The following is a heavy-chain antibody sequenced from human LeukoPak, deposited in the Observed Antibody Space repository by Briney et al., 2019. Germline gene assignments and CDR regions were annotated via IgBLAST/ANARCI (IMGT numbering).Heavy chain of an antibody. CDR2: IKSKTDGGTT. V-gene: IGHV3-15*01. CDR3: TTGLRNYDILTGYYLVHAFDI. Sequence: GGSLRLSCAASGFTFSNAWMSWVRQAPGKGLEWVGRIKSKTDGGTTDYAATVKGRFTISRDDSKNMLYLQMNSLKPEDTAVYYCTTGLRNYDILTGYYLVHAFDIWGQGTMVTVSS. D-gene: IGHD3-9*01. J-gene: IGHJ3*02. CDR1: GFTFSNAW.